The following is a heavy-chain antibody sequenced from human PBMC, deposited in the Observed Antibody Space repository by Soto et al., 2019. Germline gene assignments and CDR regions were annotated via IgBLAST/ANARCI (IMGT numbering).Heavy chain of an antibody. J-gene: IGHJ3*02. D-gene: IGHD2-15*01. CDR2: IYYSGST. V-gene: IGHV4-61*01. Sequence: QVQLQESGPGLVKPSETLSLTCTVSGGSVSSGSYYWSWIRQPPGKGLEWIGYIYYSGSTNYNPSLKSRVTISVDTSKNPFPLKLSSVTAADTAVYYCARGSGPNDAFDIWGQGTMVTVSS. CDR1: GGSVSSGSYY. CDR3: ARGSGPNDAFDI.